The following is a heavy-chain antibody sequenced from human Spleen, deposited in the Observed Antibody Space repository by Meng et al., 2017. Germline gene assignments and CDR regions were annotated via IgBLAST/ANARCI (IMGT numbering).Heavy chain of an antibody. CDR2: INHSGST. CDR3: ARGPTTMAHDFDY. V-gene: IGHV4-34*01. D-gene: IGHD4-11*01. Sequence: QVQLQQWGAGRLKPSETLVLTCVVSGGSFSDYYWSWIRQPPGKGLEWIGEINHSGSTNYNPSLESRANISVDTSQNNLSLKLSSVTAADSAVYYCARGPTTMAHDFDYWGQGTLVTVSS. CDR1: GGSFSDYY. J-gene: IGHJ4*02.